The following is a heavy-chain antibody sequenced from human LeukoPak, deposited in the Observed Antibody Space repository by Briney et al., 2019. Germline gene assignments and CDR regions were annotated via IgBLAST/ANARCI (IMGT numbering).Heavy chain of an antibody. CDR1: GFTFSSYA. CDR3: AQIKSSY. V-gene: IGHV3-7*01. Sequence: PGGSLRLSCAASGFTFSSYAMSWVRQAPGKGLEWVANIKQDGSETFYADSVKGRFTISRDNARKSLYLQMNTLGAEDTALYYCAQIKSSYWGQGALVVVYS. J-gene: IGHJ4*02. CDR2: IKQDGSET.